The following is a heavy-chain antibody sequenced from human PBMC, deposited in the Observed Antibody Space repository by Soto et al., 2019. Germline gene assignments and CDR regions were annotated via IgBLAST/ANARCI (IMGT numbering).Heavy chain of an antibody. V-gene: IGHV3-21*01. CDR2: ISSSSSYI. J-gene: IGHJ4*02. CDR3: ARDNARGDYSIDY. CDR1: GFTFSSYS. D-gene: IGHD4-17*01. Sequence: VQLVESGGGLVQPGGSLRLSCAASGFTFSSYSMNWVRQAPGKGLEWVSSISSSSSYIYYADSVKGRFTISRDNAKNSLYLQMNSLRAEDTAVYYCARDNARGDYSIDYWGQGTLVTVSS.